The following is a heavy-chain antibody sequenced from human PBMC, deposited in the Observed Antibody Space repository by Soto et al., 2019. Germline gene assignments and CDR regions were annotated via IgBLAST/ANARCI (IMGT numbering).Heavy chain of an antibody. J-gene: IGHJ4*02. CDR1: GFTFDSYW. Sequence: GGSLRLSCVASGFTFDSYWMSWVRQAPGKGLEWVANIIQDGSERYYVDYVKGRFTISRDNAKNSLFLQMNSLRAEDTAAYFCARSVARSGLFDHWGQGTLVTVSS. V-gene: IGHV3-7*03. D-gene: IGHD2-15*01. CDR2: IIQDGSER. CDR3: ARSVARSGLFDH.